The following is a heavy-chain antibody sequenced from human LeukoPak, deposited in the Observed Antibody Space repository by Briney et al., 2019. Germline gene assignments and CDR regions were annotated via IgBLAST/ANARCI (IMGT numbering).Heavy chain of an antibody. CDR1: GFTFTGYY. V-gene: IGHV1-2*02. CDR2: INPHSGGT. D-gene: IGHD2-21*02. Sequence: GASVKVSCKASGFTFTGYYIHWVRQAPGQGLEWMGYINPHSGGTSSPQKFQGRVTMTTDTSISAAYMELSSLIFDDTAMYYCVREDNELLSKNFDYWGQGTLVTVSS. J-gene: IGHJ4*02. CDR3: VREDNELLSKNFDY.